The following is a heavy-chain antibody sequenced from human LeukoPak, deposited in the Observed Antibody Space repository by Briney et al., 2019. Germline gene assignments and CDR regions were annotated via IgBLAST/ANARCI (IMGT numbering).Heavy chain of an antibody. V-gene: IGHV3-74*01. J-gene: IGHJ6*02. Sequence: GGSLRLSCAASGFSFSNYWMHWVRQDPAKGLVWVSRINSDGSSTSYADSVKGRSTISRDNAENTLYLQMDSLRDEDTAVYYCARGAAMDVWGQGTTVTVSS. CDR3: ARGAAMDV. CDR2: INSDGSST. CDR1: GFSFSNYW.